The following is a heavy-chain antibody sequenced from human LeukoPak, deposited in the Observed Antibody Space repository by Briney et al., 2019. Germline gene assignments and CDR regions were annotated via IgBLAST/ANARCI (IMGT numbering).Heavy chain of an antibody. CDR1: GFTFDDYA. Sequence: GGSLRLSCAASGFTFDDYAMHWVRHAPGKGLEWVSGISWNSGSIGYADSVKGRFTISRDNAKNSLYLQMNSLRAEDTAVYYCAKGGNYDYFDYWGQGTLVTVSS. V-gene: IGHV3-9*01. J-gene: IGHJ4*02. CDR3: AKGGNYDYFDY. D-gene: IGHD1-7*01. CDR2: ISWNSGSI.